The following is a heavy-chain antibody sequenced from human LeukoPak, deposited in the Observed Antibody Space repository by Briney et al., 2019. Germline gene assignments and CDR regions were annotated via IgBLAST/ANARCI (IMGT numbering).Heavy chain of an antibody. CDR2: INHSGST. Sequence: PSETLSLTCAVYGGSFSGYYWSWIRQPPGKGLEWIGEINHSGSTNYNPSLKSRVTISVDTSKNQFSLKLSSVTAADTAVYCCAIYVDTAMVFDYWGQGTLVTVSS. D-gene: IGHD5-18*01. CDR3: AIYVDTAMVFDY. J-gene: IGHJ4*02. V-gene: IGHV4-34*01. CDR1: GGSFSGYY.